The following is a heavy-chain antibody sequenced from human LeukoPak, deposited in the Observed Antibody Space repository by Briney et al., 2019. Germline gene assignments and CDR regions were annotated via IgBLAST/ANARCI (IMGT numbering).Heavy chain of an antibody. CDR3: ARDSYDYVWGSSNFDY. Sequence: SETLSLTCTVSGGSISSGSYYWSWIRQPAGKGLEWIGRIYTSGRTNYNPSLKSRVTISVDTSKDQFSLKLSSVTAADTAVYYCARDSYDYVWGSSNFDYWGQGTLVTVSS. D-gene: IGHD3-16*01. V-gene: IGHV4-61*02. J-gene: IGHJ4*02. CDR2: IYTSGRT. CDR1: GGSISSGSYY.